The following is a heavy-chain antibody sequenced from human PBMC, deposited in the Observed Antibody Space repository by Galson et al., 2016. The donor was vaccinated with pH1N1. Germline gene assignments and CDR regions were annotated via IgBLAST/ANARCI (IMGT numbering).Heavy chain of an antibody. CDR3: TRDQDDFWRGNYYFDY. CDR1: GFSLSTSGVG. J-gene: IGHJ4*02. D-gene: IGHD3-3*01. V-gene: IGHV2-5*01. Sequence: PALVKPTQTLTLTCTFSGFSLSTSGVGVGWIRQPPGKALECFALIYWNDDQRYSPSLKSRLTITKDTSKNQVVLTMTNMDPADTAIYYCTRDQDDFWRGNYYFDYWGPGTLVTVSS. CDR2: IYWNDDQ.